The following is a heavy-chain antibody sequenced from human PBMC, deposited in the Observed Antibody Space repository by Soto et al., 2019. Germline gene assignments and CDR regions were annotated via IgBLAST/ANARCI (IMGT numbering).Heavy chain of an antibody. CDR2: INHSGST. CDR1: GGSFSGYY. D-gene: IGHD1-26*01. CDR3: ARVDSGSYLYDY. J-gene: IGHJ4*02. V-gene: IGHV4-34*01. Sequence: QVQLQQWGAGLLKPSETLSLTCAVYGGSFSGYYWSWIRQPPGKGLEWIGEINHSGSTNYNPSLKSRVTISVDTSKNQISLKLSSVTAADTAVYYCARVDSGSYLYDYWGQGTLVTVSS.